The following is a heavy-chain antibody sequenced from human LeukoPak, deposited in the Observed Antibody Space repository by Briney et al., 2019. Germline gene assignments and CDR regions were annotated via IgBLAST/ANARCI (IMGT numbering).Heavy chain of an antibody. V-gene: IGHV3-21*01. Sequence: PGGSLRLSCAASGFTFSSYSMNWVRQAPEKGLEWVSSISSDSVYIYYADSMEGRFTISRDNAKNSLYLQMNSLRAEDTAVYYCARDPMTAAGSKDGMDVWGQGTTVTVSS. CDR2: ISSDSVYI. J-gene: IGHJ6*02. CDR3: ARDPMTAAGSKDGMDV. CDR1: GFTFSSYS. D-gene: IGHD6-13*01.